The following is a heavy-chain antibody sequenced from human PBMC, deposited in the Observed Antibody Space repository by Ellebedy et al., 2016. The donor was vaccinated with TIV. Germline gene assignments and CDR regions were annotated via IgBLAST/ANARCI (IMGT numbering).Heavy chain of an antibody. D-gene: IGHD3-16*01. J-gene: IGHJ3*01. CDR2: INGAGGSV. CDR1: DFTFSRYW. Sequence: GESLKISCAASDFTFSRYWIHWVRQAPGRGLVWVSRINGAGGSVSYADSVKGRFTVSRDNSKNTLYLQMNGLGAEDTAVYYCTRDWGSAGSTNAFDVWGQGTMVTVSS. V-gene: IGHV3-74*01. CDR3: TRDWGSAGSTNAFDV.